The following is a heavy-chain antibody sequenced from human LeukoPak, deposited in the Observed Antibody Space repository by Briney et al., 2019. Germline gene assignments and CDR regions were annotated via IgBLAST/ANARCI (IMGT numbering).Heavy chain of an antibody. Sequence: ASVKVSCKASGGIFSRYAISWVRQAPGQGLEWMGGIIPIFGTANYAQKFQGRVTITADESTSTAYMELSSLRSEDTAVYFCARGGSGISNAFDIWGQGTMVTVSS. D-gene: IGHD3-10*01. CDR2: IIPIFGTA. J-gene: IGHJ3*02. CDR1: GGIFSRYA. V-gene: IGHV1-69*13. CDR3: ARGGSGISNAFDI.